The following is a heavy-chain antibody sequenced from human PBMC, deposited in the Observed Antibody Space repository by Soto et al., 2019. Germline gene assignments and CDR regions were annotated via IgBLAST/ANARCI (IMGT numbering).Heavy chain of an antibody. CDR2: INPLSGIP. Sequence: QVQLVQSGAEVKKPESSVKVSCKTSGGTFVRHVISWVRQAPGQGPEWMGKINPLSGIPNYAQKFQDRVTFTADTDSSTAYMELSSLRSDDTAVYYCAPPACAATWCSPSHNLDHWGQGTMVTVS. CDR1: GGTFVRHV. V-gene: IGHV1-69*09. CDR3: APPACAATWCSPSHNLDH. J-gene: IGHJ4*02. D-gene: IGHD2-2*01.